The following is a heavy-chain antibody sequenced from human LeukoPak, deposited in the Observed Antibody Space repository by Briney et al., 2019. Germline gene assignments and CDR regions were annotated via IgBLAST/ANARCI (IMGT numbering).Heavy chain of an antibody. Sequence: GGSLRLSCAASGFTFSGSAMHWVRQASGKGLEWVGRIRSKANSYATAYAASVKGRFTISRDDSKNTAYLQMNSLKAEDTAVYYCTRHSDSSAVGGQGTLVTVSS. D-gene: IGHD3-22*01. J-gene: IGHJ4*02. CDR2: IRSKANSYAT. CDR3: TRHSDSSAV. CDR1: GFTFSGSA. V-gene: IGHV3-73*01.